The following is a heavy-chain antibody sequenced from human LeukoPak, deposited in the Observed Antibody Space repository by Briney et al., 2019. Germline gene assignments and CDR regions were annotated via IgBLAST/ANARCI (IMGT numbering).Heavy chain of an antibody. CDR2: IKQDGSEK. V-gene: IGHV3-7*01. Sequence: GSLRLSCAASGFTFSSYWMSWVRQAPGKGLEWVANIKQDGSEKYYVDSVKGRFTISRDNAKNSLYLQMNSLRAEDTAVYYCASVLRYFDWSFDYWGLGTLVTVSS. CDR3: ASVLRYFDWSFDY. D-gene: IGHD3-9*01. CDR1: GFTFSSYW. J-gene: IGHJ4*02.